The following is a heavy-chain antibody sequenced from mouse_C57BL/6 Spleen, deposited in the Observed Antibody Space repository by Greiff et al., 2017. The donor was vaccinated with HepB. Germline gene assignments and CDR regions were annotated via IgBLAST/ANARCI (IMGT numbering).Heavy chain of an antibody. CDR1: GFSLTSYG. J-gene: IGHJ1*03. D-gene: IGHD2-4*01. CDR2: IWRGGST. Sequence: VRLKESGPGLVQPSQSLSITCTVSGFSLTSYGVHWVRQSPGKGLEWLGVIWRGGSTDYNAAFMSRLSITKDNSKSQVFFKMNSLQADDTAIYYCAKCDYDEGWYFDVWGTGTTVTVSS. V-gene: IGHV2-5*01. CDR3: AKCDYDEGWYFDV.